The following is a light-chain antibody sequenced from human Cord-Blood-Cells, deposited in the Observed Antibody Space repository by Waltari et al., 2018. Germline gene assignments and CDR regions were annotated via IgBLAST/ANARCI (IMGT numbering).Light chain of an antibody. J-gene: IGKJ4*01. Sequence: DIQMTHSPSSLSASVGDRVTITSQASQEISNYLNCYQQKQGKAPKLLIYDASNLETGVPSRFSGSGSGTDFTFTISSLQPEDIATYYCQQYDNLPLTFGGGTKVEIK. CDR3: QQYDNLPLT. V-gene: IGKV1-33*01. CDR2: DAS. CDR1: QEISNY.